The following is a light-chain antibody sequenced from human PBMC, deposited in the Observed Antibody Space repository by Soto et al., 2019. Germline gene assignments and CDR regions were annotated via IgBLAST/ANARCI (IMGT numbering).Light chain of an antibody. Sequence: DIVRTQSPLSRPVTPGAPASISCRSSQSLLQSNGYNYLDWYLQKPGQSPQLLIYLGSNRASGVPDRFSGSGSGTDFTLKISRVEAEDVGVYYCMQALQTPLTFGGGTKVDIK. CDR2: LGS. V-gene: IGKV2-28*01. CDR1: QSLLQSNGYNY. J-gene: IGKJ4*01. CDR3: MQALQTPLT.